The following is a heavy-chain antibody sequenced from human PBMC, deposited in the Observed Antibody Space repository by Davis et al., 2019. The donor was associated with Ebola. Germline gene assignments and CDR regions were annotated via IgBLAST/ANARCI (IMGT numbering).Heavy chain of an antibody. CDR2: INHSGST. Sequence: MPSETLSLTCAVYGGSFSGYYWSWIRQPPGKGLEWIGEINHSGSTNYNPSLKSRVTISVDTSKNQFSLKLSSVTAADTAVYYCARTIVGATEGLLDYWGQGTLVTVSS. V-gene: IGHV4-34*01. D-gene: IGHD1-26*01. CDR1: GGSFSGYY. CDR3: ARTIVGATEGLLDY. J-gene: IGHJ4*02.